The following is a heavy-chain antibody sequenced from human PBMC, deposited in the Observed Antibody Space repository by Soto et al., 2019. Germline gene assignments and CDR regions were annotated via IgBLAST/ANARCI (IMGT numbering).Heavy chain of an antibody. CDR2: INQDGSTK. J-gene: IGHJ4*02. CDR3: ARIGYSSSSLDY. CDR1: GFTFSNYW. V-gene: IGHV3-7*01. D-gene: IGHD6-6*01. Sequence: GGSLRLSCAASGFTFSNYWMTWVRQAPGKGLEWVANINQDGSTKYYLDSVKGRFTISRDNAKNSVYLQMNSVRAEDTAVYYCARIGYSSSSLDYWGQGTPVTVSS.